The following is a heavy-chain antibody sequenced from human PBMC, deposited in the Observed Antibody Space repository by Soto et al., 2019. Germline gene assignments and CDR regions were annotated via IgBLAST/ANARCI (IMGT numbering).Heavy chain of an antibody. CDR1: GFTFSSYT. D-gene: IGHD6-19*01. CDR2: ISGSGGTT. V-gene: IGHV3-23*01. Sequence: PGGSLRLSCAASGFTFSSYTMSWVRQAPGKGLEWVSSISGSGGTTYYADSVKGRFTISRDNSKNTVYLQMNSLRVEDTAVYYCAKYYGAVATPDYWGQGNLVTVSS. J-gene: IGHJ4*02. CDR3: AKYYGAVATPDY.